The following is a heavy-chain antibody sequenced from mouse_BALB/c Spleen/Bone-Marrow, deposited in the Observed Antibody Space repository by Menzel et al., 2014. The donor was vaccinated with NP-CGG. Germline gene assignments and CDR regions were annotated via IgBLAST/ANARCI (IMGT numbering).Heavy chain of an antibody. CDR2: IWGDGST. J-gene: IGHJ4*01. CDR3: AKGEYAKRYYAMDY. Sequence: VQRVESGPGLVAPSQSLSITCTVSGFSLTSYGVSWVRQSPGKGLEWLGVIWGDGSTNYHSALIFRLSISKDNSKSQLFLKLNSLQTDDTATYYCAKGEYAKRYYAMDYWGQGTSVTVSS. CDR1: GFSLTSYG. V-gene: IGHV2-3*01. D-gene: IGHD2-10*02.